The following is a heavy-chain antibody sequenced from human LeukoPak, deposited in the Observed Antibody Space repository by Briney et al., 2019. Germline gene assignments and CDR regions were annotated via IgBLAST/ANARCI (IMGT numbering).Heavy chain of an antibody. D-gene: IGHD3-10*01. V-gene: IGHV1-8*01. CDR3: ARVSQRLGPKGGNWFDP. CDR2: VNPNNGNT. Sequence: ASVKVSCKASGYTFTSYDFNWVRQAPAQGLEWMGWVNPNNGNTAYAQKFLGRVTMTRDTSTGTAYMELRSLRSDDTAVYYCARVSQRLGPKGGNWFDPWGQGTLVTVSS. CDR1: GYTFTSYD. J-gene: IGHJ5*02.